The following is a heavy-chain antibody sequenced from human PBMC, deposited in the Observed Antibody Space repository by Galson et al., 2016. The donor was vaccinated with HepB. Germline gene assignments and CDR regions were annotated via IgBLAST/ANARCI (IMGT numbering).Heavy chain of an antibody. CDR1: GFTVSATG. Sequence: SLRLSCAASGFTVSATGMPRVRQAPGKGLEWVAVIWHDGRAKDYADSVQVRFTDSTDNSMDTLYLQLNNLRTDDTAVYYCARWGQIVLGARDVWGQGTTVIVS. J-gene: IGHJ6*02. CDR2: IWHDGRAK. D-gene: IGHD2-8*01. CDR3: ARWGQIVLGARDV. V-gene: IGHV3-33*01.